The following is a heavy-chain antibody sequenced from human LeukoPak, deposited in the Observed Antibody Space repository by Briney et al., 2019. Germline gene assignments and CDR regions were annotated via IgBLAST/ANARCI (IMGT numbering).Heavy chain of an antibody. V-gene: IGHV4-59*01. CDR1: GGSISSYY. CDR2: IYYSGST. J-gene: IGHJ4*02. CDR3: ARAGSEEVGATYDY. D-gene: IGHD1-26*01. Sequence: PSETLSLTCTVSGGSISSYYWSWIRQPPGEGLEWIGYIYYSGSTNYNPSLKSRVTISVDTSKNQFSLKLSSVAAADTAVYYCARAGSEEVGATYDYWGQGTLVTVSS.